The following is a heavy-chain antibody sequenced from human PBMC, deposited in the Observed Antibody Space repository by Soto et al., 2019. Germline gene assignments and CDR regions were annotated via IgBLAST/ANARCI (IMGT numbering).Heavy chain of an antibody. J-gene: IGHJ4*02. CDR2: ISAYNGNT. Sequence: QVQLVQSGAEVKKPGASVKVSCKASGYTFTSYGISWVRQAPGQGLEWMGWISAYNGNTNYAQKLQGRVTMTTDTSTSTAYMELRRLRSDDTAVYYCARVAVLLWFGELGQLDYWGQGTLVTVSS. V-gene: IGHV1-18*01. CDR3: ARVAVLLWFGELGQLDY. D-gene: IGHD3-10*01. CDR1: GYTFTSYG.